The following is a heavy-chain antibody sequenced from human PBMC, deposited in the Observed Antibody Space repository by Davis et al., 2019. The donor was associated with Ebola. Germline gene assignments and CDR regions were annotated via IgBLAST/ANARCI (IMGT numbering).Heavy chain of an antibody. Sequence: ASVKVSCKASGYTFTSYGISRVRQAPGQGLEWMGWISAYNGNTNYAQKLQGRVTMTTDTSTSTVYMELSSLRSEDTAVYYCARWPRERLRSHYYGMDVWGQGTTVTVSS. CDR3: ARWPRERLRSHYYGMDV. V-gene: IGHV1-18*01. CDR2: ISAYNGNT. J-gene: IGHJ6*02. D-gene: IGHD5/OR15-5a*01. CDR1: GYTFTSYG.